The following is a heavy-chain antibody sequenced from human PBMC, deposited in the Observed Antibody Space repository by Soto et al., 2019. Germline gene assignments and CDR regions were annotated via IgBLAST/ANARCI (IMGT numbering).Heavy chain of an antibody. Sequence: QLQLVQSGAEVKKPGSSVTVSCKASGGTFGNSAISWVRQAPGQGLAWTGGIIPIFPTPDYVQTFQRRVTITAEESTSTAYMELTRLRCVDTAVYYCARDKERQQLGGDYYYGIDVWGQGTTVTVSS. D-gene: IGHD6-25*01. J-gene: IGHJ6*02. CDR1: GGTFGNSA. V-gene: IGHV1-69*12. CDR3: ARDKERQQLGGDYYYGIDV. CDR2: IIPIFPTP.